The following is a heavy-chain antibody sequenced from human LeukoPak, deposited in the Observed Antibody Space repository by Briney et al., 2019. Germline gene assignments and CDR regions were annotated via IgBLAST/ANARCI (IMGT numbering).Heavy chain of an antibody. CDR3: ARRLRLIDNWFDP. CDR1: GGTFSSYA. J-gene: IGHJ5*02. V-gene: IGHV1-69*13. CDR2: IIPIFGTA. Sequence: GASVKVSCKASGGTFSSYAISWVRQAPGQGLEWMGGIIPIFGTANYAQKFQGRVTITADESTSTAYMELSSLRSEDTAVYHCARRLRLIDNWFDPWGQGTLVTVSS. D-gene: IGHD5-12*01.